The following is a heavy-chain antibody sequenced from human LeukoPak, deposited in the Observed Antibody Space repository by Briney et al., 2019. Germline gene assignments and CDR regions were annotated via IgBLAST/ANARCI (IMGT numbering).Heavy chain of an antibody. Sequence: SVKVSCKASGGTFSSYAISWVRQAPGQGLEWMGGIIPIFGTANYAQKFQGRVTITADKSTSTAYMELSSLRSEDTAVYYCARARRTTVTTHWFDPWGQGTLVTVSS. V-gene: IGHV1-69*06. D-gene: IGHD4-17*01. CDR2: IIPIFGTA. J-gene: IGHJ5*02. CDR3: ARARRTTVTTHWFDP. CDR1: GGTFSSYA.